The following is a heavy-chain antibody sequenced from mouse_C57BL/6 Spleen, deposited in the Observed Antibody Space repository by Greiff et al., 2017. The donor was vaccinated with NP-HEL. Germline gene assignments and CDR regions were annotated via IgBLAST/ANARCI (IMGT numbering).Heavy chain of an antibody. CDR3: ARDPSTTAMDY. Sequence: EVKLVESEGGLVQPGSSMKLSCTASGFTFSDYYMAWVRQVPEKGLEWVANINYDGSSTYYLDSLKSRFIISRDNAKNILYLQMSSLKSEDTATYYCARDPSTTAMDYWGQGTSVTVSS. D-gene: IGHD2-1*01. J-gene: IGHJ4*01. CDR1: GFTFSDYY. CDR2: INYDGSST. V-gene: IGHV5-16*01.